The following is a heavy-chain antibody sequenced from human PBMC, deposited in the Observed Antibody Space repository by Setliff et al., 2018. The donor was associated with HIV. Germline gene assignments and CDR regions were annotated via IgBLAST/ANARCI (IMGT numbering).Heavy chain of an antibody. CDR3: ARDDSSGWHFFYYYGMDV. V-gene: IGHV4-38-2*02. J-gene: IGHJ6*02. CDR1: GYSISSGYY. Sequence: SETLSLTCTVSGYSISSGYYWGWIRQPPGKRLEWIGSIYHSGGTYYNPSLKSRVTISVDTSKNQFSLKLSSVTAADTAVYYCARDDSSGWHFFYYYGMDVWGQGTTVTVSS. CDR2: IYHSGGT. D-gene: IGHD6-19*01.